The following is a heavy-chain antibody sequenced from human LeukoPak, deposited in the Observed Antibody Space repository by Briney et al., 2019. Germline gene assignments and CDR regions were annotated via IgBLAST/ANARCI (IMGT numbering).Heavy chain of an antibody. Sequence: SGPTLVEPTQTLTLTCTFSGFSLNTFGVGVAWIRQPPGKALEWLALIYWDDDKRYSPSLKTRLTVTKDTSKNQVVLTMTNMDPVDTATYYCAHRFGYSSGWSSFQHWGQGTLVTVSS. J-gene: IGHJ1*01. CDR2: IYWDDDK. D-gene: IGHD6-19*01. CDR1: GFSLNTFGVG. V-gene: IGHV2-5*02. CDR3: AHRFGYSSGWSSFQH.